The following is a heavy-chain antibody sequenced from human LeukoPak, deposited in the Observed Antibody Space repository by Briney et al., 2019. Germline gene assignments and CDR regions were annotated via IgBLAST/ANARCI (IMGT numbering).Heavy chain of an antibody. CDR3: AKAQPLHRSGPFDC. CDR1: GFTFSSYA. CDR2: IGGSGGTT. V-gene: IGHV3-23*01. Sequence: PGGSQRLSCAASGFTFSSYAMSWVRQAPGKGLEWVSTIGGSGGTTYYADSVKGRFTISRDNSKDTLYLQMNNLRAEDAAVYYCAKAQPLHRSGPFDCWGQGTLVTVSS. D-gene: IGHD3-10*01. J-gene: IGHJ4*02.